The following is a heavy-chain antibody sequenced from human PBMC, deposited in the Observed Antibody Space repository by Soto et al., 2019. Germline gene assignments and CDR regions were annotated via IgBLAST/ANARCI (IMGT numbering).Heavy chain of an antibody. Sequence: PGGSLRLSCAASGFTFSSYAMSWVRQAPGKGLEWVSAISGSGGSTYYADSVKGRFTISRDNSKNTLYLQMNSLRAEDTAVYYCAKDVPQDTIFGVVIPNWFDPWGQGTLVTVSS. CDR1: GFTFSSYA. CDR3: AKDVPQDTIFGVVIPNWFDP. V-gene: IGHV3-23*01. J-gene: IGHJ5*02. CDR2: ISGSGGST. D-gene: IGHD3-3*01.